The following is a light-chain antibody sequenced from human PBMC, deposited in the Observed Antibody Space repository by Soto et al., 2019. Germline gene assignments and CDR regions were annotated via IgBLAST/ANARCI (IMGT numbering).Light chain of an antibody. CDR3: CSYTRSSTHV. J-gene: IGLJ1*01. V-gene: IGLV2-14*03. CDR2: DVN. CDR1: SSDVGGYNF. Sequence: QSALTQPASVSGSPGQSITISCTGTSSDVGGYNFVSWYQQHPGKVPKLMIFDVNRRPSGVSDRFYGSKSGNTASLTFSGLQAEDEGYYYCCSYTRSSTHVFGSGTKLTVL.